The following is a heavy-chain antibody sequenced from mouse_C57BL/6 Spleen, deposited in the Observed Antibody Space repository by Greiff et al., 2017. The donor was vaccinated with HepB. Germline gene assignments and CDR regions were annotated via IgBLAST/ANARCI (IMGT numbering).Heavy chain of an antibody. J-gene: IGHJ2*01. Sequence: VKVVESGAELARPGASVKLSCKASGYTFTSYGISWVKQRTGQGLEWIGEIYPRSGNTYYNEKFKGKATLTADKSSSTAYMELRSLTSEDSADYFCAKGIYYDYDEEYWGQGTTLTVSS. CDR2: IYPRSGNT. D-gene: IGHD2-4*01. V-gene: IGHV1-81*01. CDR3: AKGIYYDYDEEY. CDR1: GYTFTSYG.